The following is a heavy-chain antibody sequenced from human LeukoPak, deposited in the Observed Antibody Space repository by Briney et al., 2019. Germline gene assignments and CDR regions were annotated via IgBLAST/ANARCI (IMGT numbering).Heavy chain of an antibody. D-gene: IGHD3-22*01. CDR2: IYYSGST. CDR1: GGSISSSSYY. CDR3: ARLGGYDY. J-gene: IGHJ4*02. Sequence: SETLSLTCTVSGGSISSSSYYWGWIRQPPGKGLEWIGSIYYSGSTYYNPSLKSRVTISVDTSKNQFSLKLSSVTAADTAVYYCARLGGYDYWGQGTLVTVSS. V-gene: IGHV4-39*01.